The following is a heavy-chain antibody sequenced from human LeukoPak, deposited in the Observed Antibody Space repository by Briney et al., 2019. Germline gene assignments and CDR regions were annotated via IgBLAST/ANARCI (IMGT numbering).Heavy chain of an antibody. CDR1: GFSFSTYW. V-gene: IGHV3-23*01. Sequence: QPGGSLRLSCAASGFSFSTYWMHWVRQAPGKGLEWVSTISGSGGSTSYADAVKGRFTISRDNSKNTLYLQMNSLRAEDTAVYYCARGVHKFYVFDYWGQGTLVTVSS. CDR2: ISGSGGST. J-gene: IGHJ4*02. CDR3: ARGVHKFYVFDY. D-gene: IGHD3-16*01.